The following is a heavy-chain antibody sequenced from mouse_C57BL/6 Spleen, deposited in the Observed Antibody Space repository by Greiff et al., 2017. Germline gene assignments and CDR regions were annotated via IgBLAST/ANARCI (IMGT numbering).Heavy chain of an antibody. CDR2: IYPGDGDT. CDR3: ARTVYGSDAMDY. D-gene: IGHD1-1*01. J-gene: IGHJ4*01. CDR1: GYAFSSSW. Sequence: VQLQQSGPELVKPGASVTISCKASGYAFSSSWMNWVKQRSGKGLEWIGRIYPGDGDTNYNGKFKGQATLTADNSSSTAYLQLSSLTSEDSAVYFCARTVYGSDAMDYWGQGTSVTVSS. V-gene: IGHV1-82*01.